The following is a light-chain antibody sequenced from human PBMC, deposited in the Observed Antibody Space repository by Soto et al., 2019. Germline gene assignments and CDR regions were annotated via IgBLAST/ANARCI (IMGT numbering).Light chain of an antibody. CDR3: QQSYRTPHT. CDR1: QSLSSSQ. V-gene: IGKV3D-20*02. CDR2: DAS. Sequence: EIVLTQSPGTLSLSPGERATLSCRASQSLSSSQLAWYQQKPGQAPRLLIHDASSRATGISDRFTGSGSGTDFTLTITTLEPEDFATYYCQQSYRTPHTFGQGTRLETK. J-gene: IGKJ2*01.